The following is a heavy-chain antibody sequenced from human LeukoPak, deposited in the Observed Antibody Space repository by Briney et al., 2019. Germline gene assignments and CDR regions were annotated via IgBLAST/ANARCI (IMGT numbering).Heavy chain of an antibody. CDR3: ARDRFVATPHTPKWYDP. Sequence: SETLSLTCTVSGGSISSYYWSWLRQPPGKGLEWIGYIYHIGGANYNPSLQSRVTISVDTSKNQFSLNLTSVTAADTAVYYFARDRFVATPHTPKWYDPWGQGTLVTVSS. CDR2: IYHIGGA. CDR1: GGSISSYY. D-gene: IGHD5-12*01. V-gene: IGHV4-59*01. J-gene: IGHJ5*02.